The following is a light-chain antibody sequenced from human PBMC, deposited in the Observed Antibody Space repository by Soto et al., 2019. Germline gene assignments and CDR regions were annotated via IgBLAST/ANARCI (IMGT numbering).Light chain of an antibody. Sequence: VVLTQSPATLSLSPGERATLSCRANQSVSANYLAWYQQKPGQAPRLLLYGSSSRATGIPDRFSGSGSGTDLTLTISRLEPEDFAVFYCHQYGSSPFTFGPGTKVDIK. J-gene: IGKJ3*01. CDR3: HQYGSSPFT. V-gene: IGKV3-20*01. CDR2: GSS. CDR1: QSVSANY.